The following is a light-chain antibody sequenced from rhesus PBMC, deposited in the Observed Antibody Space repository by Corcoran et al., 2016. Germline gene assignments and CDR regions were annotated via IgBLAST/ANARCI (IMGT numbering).Light chain of an antibody. CDR1: QGISNW. J-gene: IGKJ4*01. Sequence: DIQMTQSPSSLSASVGDTVTITCRASQGISNWLAWYQQKPGTAPKLLIYKATSLQSGVPSRFTGSGSGTDFTLPIRSLQSEDFAIYCCQHYSSGPPTFGGGTKVEVK. V-gene: IGKV1-22*01. CDR2: KAT. CDR3: QHYSSGPPT.